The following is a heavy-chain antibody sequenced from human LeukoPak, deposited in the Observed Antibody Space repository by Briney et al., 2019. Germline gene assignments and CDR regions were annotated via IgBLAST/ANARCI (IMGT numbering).Heavy chain of an antibody. CDR3: ASGGSKTYYYGSGTYYPLDY. D-gene: IGHD3-10*01. CDR1: GGSISRYY. V-gene: IGHV4-59*01. J-gene: IGHJ4*02. CDR2: VYYSGST. Sequence: PSETLSLTCTVSGGSISRYYWSWIRQPPGKGLEWIGYVYYSGSTNYNPSLKSRVTISVDTSKNQFSLKLSSVTAADTAVYYCASGGSKTYYYGSGTYYPLDYWGQGTLVTVSS.